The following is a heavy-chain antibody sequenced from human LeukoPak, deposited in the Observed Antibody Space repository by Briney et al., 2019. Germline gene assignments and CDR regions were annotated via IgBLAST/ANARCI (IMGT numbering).Heavy chain of an antibody. Sequence: SETLSLTCTVSGGSVSSGGHYWTWIRQSLGKGLEWIGYIYDSGNTNYNPPLKSRVTISVDTSKNQFSLKLSSATAADTAVYYCARFTCFSSSCYYHYGMDVWGEGTTVTVSS. V-gene: IGHV4-61*08. D-gene: IGHD2-2*01. CDR2: IYDSGNT. J-gene: IGHJ6*04. CDR1: GGSVSSGGHY. CDR3: ARFTCFSSSCYYHYGMDV.